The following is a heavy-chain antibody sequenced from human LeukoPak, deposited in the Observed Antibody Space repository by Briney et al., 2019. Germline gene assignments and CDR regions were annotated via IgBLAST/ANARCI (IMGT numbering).Heavy chain of an antibody. Sequence: ASVKVSCKASGYKFTSYGVSWVRQAPGQGLEWMGWISGYNGNTNFAQKFQGRVTMTTDTSTSTAYMELRSLRSDDTAVYYCARQGPYNTIFGVVIKRGDFDYWGQGTLVTVSS. V-gene: IGHV1-18*01. CDR2: ISGYNGNT. CDR3: ARQGPYNTIFGVVIKRGDFDY. J-gene: IGHJ4*02. CDR1: GYKFTSYG. D-gene: IGHD3-3*01.